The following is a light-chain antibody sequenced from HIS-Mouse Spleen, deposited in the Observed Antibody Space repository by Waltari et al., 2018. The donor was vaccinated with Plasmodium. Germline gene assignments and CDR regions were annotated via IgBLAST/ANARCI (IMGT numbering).Light chain of an antibody. J-gene: IGLJ2*01. V-gene: IGLV3-21*02. CDR2: DDS. CDR3: QVWDSSSDHPV. CDR1: NIGSKS. Sequence: SYVLTQPPSVSVAPGQTARITWGGNNIGSKSVHWYQQKPGQAPVLVGYDDSDRPSGIPGRFSGSNSGNTATLTISRVEAGDEADYYCQVWDSSSDHPVFGGGTKLTVL.